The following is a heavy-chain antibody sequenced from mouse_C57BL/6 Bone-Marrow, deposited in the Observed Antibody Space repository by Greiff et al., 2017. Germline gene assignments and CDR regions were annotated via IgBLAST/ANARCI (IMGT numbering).Heavy chain of an antibody. V-gene: IGHV5-12*01. CDR1: GFTFSDYY. D-gene: IGHD1-1*01. CDR3: ARHGYGSPFAY. Sequence: EVKLMESGGGLVQPGGSLKLSCAASGFTFSDYYMYWVRQTPEKRLEWVAYISNGGGSTYYPDTVKGRFTISRDNAKNTLYLQMSRLKAEDTAMYYCARHGYGSPFAYWGQGTLVTVSA. CDR2: ISNGGGST. J-gene: IGHJ3*01.